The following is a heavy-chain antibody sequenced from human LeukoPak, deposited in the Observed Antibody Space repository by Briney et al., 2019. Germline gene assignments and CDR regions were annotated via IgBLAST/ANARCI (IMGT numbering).Heavy chain of an antibody. CDR3: ARGGYSYACDY. D-gene: IGHD5-18*01. CDR2: INPNSGGT. J-gene: IGHJ4*02. CDR1: GYTFTVNY. Sequence: GASVKVSCKASGYTFTVNYIHWVRQAPGQGLEWMGWINPNSGGTKYAQNFQGRVSMTRDTSTSTAYMELSSLRSDDTAVYYCARGGYSYACDYWGQGILVTVSS. V-gene: IGHV1-2*02.